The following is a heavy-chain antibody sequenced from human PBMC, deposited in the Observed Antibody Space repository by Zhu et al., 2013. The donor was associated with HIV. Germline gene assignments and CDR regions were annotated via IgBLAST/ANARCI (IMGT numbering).Heavy chain of an antibody. J-gene: IGHJ6*03. CDR1: GFTVSSNY. V-gene: IGHV3-66*03. D-gene: IGHD6-13*01. Sequence: EVQLVESGGGLIQPGGSLRLSCAASGFTVSSNYMSWVRQAPGKGLEWVSVIYSGGSTYYADSVKDRFTISRDNSKNTLYLQMNSLRAEDTAVYYCARIPSNSSSWYVGYWYYYYYMDVWGKGTTVTVSS. CDR3: ARIPSNSSSWYVGYWYYYYYMDV. CDR2: IYSGGST.